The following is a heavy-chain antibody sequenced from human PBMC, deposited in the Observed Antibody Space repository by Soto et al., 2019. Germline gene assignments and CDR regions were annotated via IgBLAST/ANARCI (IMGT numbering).Heavy chain of an antibody. CDR3: ASEHYYDSSGYYLFHGMDV. CDR1: SDSISSSVYY. CDR2: MKFGRST. D-gene: IGHD3-22*01. V-gene: IGHV4-39*01. Sequence: SETLSLTCSVSSDSISSSVYYWGWIRQPPGKGLEWIGSMKFGRSTSYNPSLNSRVTIAIDASKNQLSLKLSSVTAADTAVYYCASEHYYDSSGYYLFHGMDVWGQGTTVTVSS. J-gene: IGHJ6*02.